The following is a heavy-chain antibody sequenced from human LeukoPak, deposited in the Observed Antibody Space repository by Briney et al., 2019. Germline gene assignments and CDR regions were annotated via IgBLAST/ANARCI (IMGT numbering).Heavy chain of an antibody. CDR3: ARAGPPSRDYYYYMDV. CDR2: IIPIFGTA. J-gene: IGHJ6*03. V-gene: IGHV1-69*01. CDR1: GGTFSSYA. Sequence: ASVKVSCRASGGTFSSYAISWVRQAPGQGLEWMGGIIPIFGTANYAQKFQGRVTITADESTGTVYMELNTLRSEDTAVYYCARAGPPSRDYYYYMDVWGTGTMVTVAS.